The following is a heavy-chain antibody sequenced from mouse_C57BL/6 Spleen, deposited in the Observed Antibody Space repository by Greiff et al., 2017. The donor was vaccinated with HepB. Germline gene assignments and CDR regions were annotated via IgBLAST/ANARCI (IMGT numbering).Heavy chain of an antibody. Sequence: QVQLQPGAELVKPGASVKMSCKASGYTFTSYWITWVKQRPGQGLEWIGDIYPGSGSTNYNEKFKSKATLTVDTSSSTAYMQLSSLTSEDSAVYYCARSDSKSCFDYWGQGTTLTVSS. CDR2: IYPGSGST. CDR1: GYTFTSYW. J-gene: IGHJ2*01. CDR3: ARSDSKSCFDY. V-gene: IGHV1-55*01.